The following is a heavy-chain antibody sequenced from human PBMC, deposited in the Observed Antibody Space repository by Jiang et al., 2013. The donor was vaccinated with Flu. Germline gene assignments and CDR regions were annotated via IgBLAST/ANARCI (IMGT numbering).Heavy chain of an antibody. CDR3: ARGPSVTTGRGWFDP. D-gene: IGHD4-17*01. J-gene: IGHJ5*02. V-gene: IGHV4-61*02. CDR1: GGSISSGNYY. CDR2: IYTSGST. Sequence: GSGLVKPSQTLSLTCTVSGGSISSGNYYWSWIRQPAGKALEWIGRIYTSGSTNYNPSLKSRVTISVDTSKSQFSLKLSSVTAADTAVYYCARGPSVTTGRGWFDPWGQGTLVT.